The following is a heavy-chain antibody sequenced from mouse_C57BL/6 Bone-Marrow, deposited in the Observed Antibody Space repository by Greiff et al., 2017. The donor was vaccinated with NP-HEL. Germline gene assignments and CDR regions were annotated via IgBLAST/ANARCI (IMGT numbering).Heavy chain of an antibody. CDR3: AKNRGYYSNYFDY. Sequence: VQRVESGPGLVQPSQSLSITCTVSGFSLTSYGVHWVRQPPGTGLEWLGVIWSGGSTDYNAAFISSLSISKDNSKSQVFFKMNSLQADDTAIYDCAKNRGYYSNYFDYWGQGTTLTVSS. D-gene: IGHD2-5*01. V-gene: IGHV2-4*01. CDR2: IWSGGST. CDR1: GFSLTSYG. J-gene: IGHJ2*01.